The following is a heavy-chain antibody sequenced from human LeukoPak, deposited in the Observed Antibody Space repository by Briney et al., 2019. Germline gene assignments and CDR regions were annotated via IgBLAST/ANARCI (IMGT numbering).Heavy chain of an antibody. CDR3: ATEGRLDYYDSSGYRF. J-gene: IGHJ4*02. D-gene: IGHD3-22*01. CDR1: GYTFTSYD. V-gene: IGHV1-24*01. CDR2: FDPEDGET. Sequence: ASVKVSCKASGYTFTSYDINWVRQATGKGLDGMGGFDPEDGETIYAQKFQGRVTMTQDTSTDTAYMELSSLRSEDTAVYYCATEGRLDYYDSSGYRFWGQGTLVTVSS.